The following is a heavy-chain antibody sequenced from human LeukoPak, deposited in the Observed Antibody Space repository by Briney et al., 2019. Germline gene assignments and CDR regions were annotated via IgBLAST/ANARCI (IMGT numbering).Heavy chain of an antibody. J-gene: IGHJ4*02. D-gene: IGHD3-10*01. V-gene: IGHV4-31*03. Sequence: PSETLSLTCTVSGGSISSGGYYWSWIRQHPGKGLEWIGYIYYSGSTYYNPPLKSRVTISVDTSKNQFSLKLSSVTAADTAVYYCAATYYYGSGSISIWGQGTLVTVSS. CDR2: IYYSGST. CDR3: AATYYYGSGSISI. CDR1: GGSISSGGYY.